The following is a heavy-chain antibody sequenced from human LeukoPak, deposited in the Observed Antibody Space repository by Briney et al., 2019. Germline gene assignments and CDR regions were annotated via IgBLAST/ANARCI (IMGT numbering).Heavy chain of an antibody. D-gene: IGHD6-19*01. CDR3: ARGGYSSEMDY. CDR2: IYYSGST. J-gene: IGHJ4*02. Sequence: SETLSLTCTVSGGSISSSTYYWGWIRQPPGKGLEWIGSIYYSGSTYYNPSLKSRVTISVDTSKNQFSLKLSSVTAADTAVYYCARGGYSSEMDYWGQGTLVTVSS. CDR1: GGSISSSTYY. V-gene: IGHV4-39*07.